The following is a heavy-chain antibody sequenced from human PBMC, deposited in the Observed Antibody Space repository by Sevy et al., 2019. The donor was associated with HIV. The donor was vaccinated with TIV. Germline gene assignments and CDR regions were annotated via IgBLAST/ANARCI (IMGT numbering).Heavy chain of an antibody. J-gene: IGHJ5*02. D-gene: IGHD3-22*01. CDR3: ARYYYDSSGPGSWFDP. V-gene: IGHV4-59*01. CDR2: IYNSGSS. CDR1: GGSTNTYF. Sequence: SETLSLTCTVSGGSTNTYFWTWIRQPPGKGLEWIEYIYNSGSSNYNPSFKSRVTISVDTSKNQVSLKLSSVTAADTAVYYCARYYYDSSGPGSWFDPWGQGTLVTVSS.